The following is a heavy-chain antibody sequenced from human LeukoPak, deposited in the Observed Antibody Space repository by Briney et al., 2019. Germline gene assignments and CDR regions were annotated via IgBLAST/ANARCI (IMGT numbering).Heavy chain of an antibody. V-gene: IGHV1-69*13. CDR3: AAVPVAILEAPIDY. CDR2: IIPIFGTA. D-gene: IGHD2-2*02. CDR1: GGTFSSYA. Sequence: SVKVSCKASGGTFSSYAISWVRQAPGPGLEWMGGIIPIFGTANYAQKFQGRVTITADESTSTAYMELSSLRSEDTAVYYCAAVPVAILEAPIDYWGQGTLVTVSS. J-gene: IGHJ4*02.